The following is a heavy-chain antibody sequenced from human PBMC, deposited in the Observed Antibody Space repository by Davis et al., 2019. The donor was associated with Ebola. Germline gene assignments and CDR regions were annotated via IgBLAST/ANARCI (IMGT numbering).Heavy chain of an antibody. V-gene: IGHV1-18*01. Sequence: ASVKVSCKASGYTFTSYGISWVRQGPGQGLEWMGWISGYNGNTNYAQKLQGRVTMTTDTPTSTAYMEVGSLKSDDTAVYYCARAQFPTTSDHWGQGTLVTVSS. J-gene: IGHJ4*02. D-gene: IGHD1-1*01. CDR1: GYTFTSYG. CDR3: ARAQFPTTSDH. CDR2: ISGYNGNT.